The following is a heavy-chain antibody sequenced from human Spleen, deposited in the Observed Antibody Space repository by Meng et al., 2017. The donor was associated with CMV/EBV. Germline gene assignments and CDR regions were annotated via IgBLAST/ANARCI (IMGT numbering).Heavy chain of an antibody. CDR1: GFNFGDYA. Sequence: GESLKISCTGSGFNFGDYALTWVRQAPGKGLEWIATIVGDSNYIYYADSLRGRFTISRDNAKNSLFLQMNTLRVEDTAVYFCARGWLRKSFDLWGQGILVTVSS. J-gene: IGHJ4*02. CDR2: IVGDSNYI. D-gene: IGHD6-19*01. V-gene: IGHV3-21*01. CDR3: ARGWLRKSFDL.